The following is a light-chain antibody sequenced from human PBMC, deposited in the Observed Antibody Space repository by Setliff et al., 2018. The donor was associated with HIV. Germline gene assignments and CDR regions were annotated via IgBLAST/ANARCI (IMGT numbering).Light chain of an antibody. CDR1: SSNIGSRT. CDR2: DNN. Sequence: QSVLTQPPSASGTPGQRVTISCSGTSSNIGSRTVNWYQQVPGTAPKLLIFDNNERPSGVPDRFSASKSGTSASLVISGLQSEDEADYYCVVWDDSLNVWLFGGGTKVTVL. CDR3: VVWDDSLNVWL. J-gene: IGLJ3*02. V-gene: IGLV1-44*01.